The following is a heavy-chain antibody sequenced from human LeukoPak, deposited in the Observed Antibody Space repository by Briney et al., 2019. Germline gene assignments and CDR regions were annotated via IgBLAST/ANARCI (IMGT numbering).Heavy chain of an antibody. V-gene: IGHV1-2*02. CDR1: GYTFTSYG. CDR3: ARWILISAFDI. J-gene: IGHJ3*02. CDR2: INPNSGGT. D-gene: IGHD5-18*01. Sequence: ASVKVSCKASGYTFTSYGISWVRQAPGQGLEWMGWINPNSGGTNYAQKFQGRVTMTRDTSISTAYMELSRLRSDDTAVYYCARWILISAFDIWGQGTMVTVSS.